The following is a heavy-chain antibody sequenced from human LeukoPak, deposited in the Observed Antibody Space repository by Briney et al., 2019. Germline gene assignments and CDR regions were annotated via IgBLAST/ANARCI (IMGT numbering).Heavy chain of an antibody. CDR2: ISGSGGST. CDR3: ARGYCSDTTCYPGIY. J-gene: IGHJ4*02. V-gene: IGHV3-23*01. D-gene: IGHD2-15*01. Sequence: GGSLRLSCAASGFTFSSYAMSWVRQAPGKGLEWVSAISGSGGSTYYADSVKGRFTISRDNSKNTLYLQMNSLRAEDTAVYYCARGYCSDTTCYPGIYWGQGTLVTVSS. CDR1: GFTFSSYA.